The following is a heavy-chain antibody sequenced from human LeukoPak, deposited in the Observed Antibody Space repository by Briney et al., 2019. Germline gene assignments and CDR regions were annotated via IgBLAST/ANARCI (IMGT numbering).Heavy chain of an antibody. CDR2: IYYSGST. CDR1: GGSISSYY. D-gene: IGHD6-13*01. V-gene: IGHV4-59*01. CDR3: ARGSSSWYY. J-gene: IGHJ4*02. Sequence: SETLSLTCTVSGGSISSYYWSWIRQPPGKGLEWMGYIYYSGSTNYNPSLKSRVTISVDTSKNQFSLKLSSVTAADTAVYYRARGSSSWYYWGQGTLVTVSS.